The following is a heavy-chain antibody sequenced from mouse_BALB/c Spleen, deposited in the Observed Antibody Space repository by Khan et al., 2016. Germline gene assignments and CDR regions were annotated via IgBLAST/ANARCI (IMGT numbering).Heavy chain of an antibody. Sequence: QVQLKESGPSLVQPSQSLSITCTVSGFSLTSYGVHWVRQSPGKGLDWLGVIWRGGSTDYNAAVMSRLSITKDNSKGQVFFKMNSLQADDNAIYXFARGSYDMDYWGQATTVTVSS. CDR2: IWRGGST. D-gene: IGHD1-2*01. CDR3: ARGSYDMDY. CDR1: GFSLTSYG. J-gene: IGHJ4*01. V-gene: IGHV2-5-1*01.